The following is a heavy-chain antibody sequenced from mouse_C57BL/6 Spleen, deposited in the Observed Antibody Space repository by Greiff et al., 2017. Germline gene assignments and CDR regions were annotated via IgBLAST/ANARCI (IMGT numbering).Heavy chain of an antibody. V-gene: IGHV1-61*01. J-gene: IGHJ1*03. Sequence: VQLQQPGAELVRPGSSVKLSCKASGYTFTSYWMAWVKQRPGQGLEWIGNIYPSDSETHYNQKFKDKATLTVDKSSSTAYMQLSSLTAEDSAVYYCARTSNTGYFDVWGTGTTVTVSS. CDR3: ARTSNTGYFDV. CDR1: GYTFTSYW. CDR2: IYPSDSET. D-gene: IGHD2-5*01.